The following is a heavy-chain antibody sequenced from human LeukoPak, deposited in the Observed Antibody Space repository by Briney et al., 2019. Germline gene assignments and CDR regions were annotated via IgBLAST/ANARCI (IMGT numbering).Heavy chain of an antibody. CDR2: ISTYSGNT. CDR1: GYTFSSYG. D-gene: IGHD2-21*01. J-gene: IGHJ4*02. Sequence: ASVKVSCKASGYTFSSYGISWVRQAPGQGLEWMGWISTYSGNTNYAQKLQGRVTMTTDTSTSTAYMELRSLRSDDTAMYYCARVCAYCGGDWPAEDYWGQGTLVTVSS. CDR3: ARVCAYCGGDWPAEDY. V-gene: IGHV1-18*01.